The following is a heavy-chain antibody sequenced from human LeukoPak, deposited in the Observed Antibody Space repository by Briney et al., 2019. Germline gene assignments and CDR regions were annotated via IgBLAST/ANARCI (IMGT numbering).Heavy chain of an antibody. J-gene: IGHJ4*02. Sequence: PGGSLRLSCAASGFRFSGAGMNWVRQAPGKEPEWISYISASATAIFYADSVEGRFTISRDNVKNSLFLQMSSLRAEDTAVYYCAKGQGGNGYWGQGTLVTVSS. D-gene: IGHD2-8*01. CDR1: GFRFSGAG. V-gene: IGHV3-48*01. CDR2: ISASATAI. CDR3: AKGQGGNGY.